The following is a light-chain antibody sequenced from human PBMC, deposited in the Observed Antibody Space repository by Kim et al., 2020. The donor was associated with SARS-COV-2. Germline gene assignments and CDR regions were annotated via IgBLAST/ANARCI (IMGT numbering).Light chain of an antibody. V-gene: IGLV2-14*03. Sequence: QSLSISCTGTSSDVGTYNSVSWYQQHPGNAPKIMIYDVSNRPSGVSNRFSGSKSGNTASLTISGLQAEDEADYYCSSYTSSTTLVFGGGTQLTVL. CDR2: DVS. CDR1: SSDVGTYNS. CDR3: SSYTSSTTLV. J-gene: IGLJ2*01.